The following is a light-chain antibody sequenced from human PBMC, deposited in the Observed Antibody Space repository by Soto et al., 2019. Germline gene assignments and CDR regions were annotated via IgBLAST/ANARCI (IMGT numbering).Light chain of an antibody. CDR2: DAS. J-gene: IGKJ1*01. CDR1: QGISSY. Sequence: DIQLTQSPSFLSASVGDRVTITCRASQGISSYLAWYQQKPGKAPKLLIYDASDLESGVPSRFSGSGSGTEFTLTISSLQPEDFATYYCHQYNTWTFGQGTKVDIK. CDR3: HQYNTWT. V-gene: IGKV1-9*01.